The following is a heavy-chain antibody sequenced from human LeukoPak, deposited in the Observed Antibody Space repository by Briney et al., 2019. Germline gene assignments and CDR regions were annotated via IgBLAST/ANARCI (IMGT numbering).Heavy chain of an antibody. CDR3: ARGSYGDYDAFDI. Sequence: GGSLRLSCAASGFTFSSYAMHWVRQAPGKGLEWVAVISYDGSNKYYADSVKGRFTISRDNSKNTLYLQMNSLRAEDTAVYYCARGSYGDYDAFDIWGQGTMVTVSS. CDR2: ISYDGSNK. CDR1: GFTFSSYA. J-gene: IGHJ3*02. V-gene: IGHV3-30*04. D-gene: IGHD4-17*01.